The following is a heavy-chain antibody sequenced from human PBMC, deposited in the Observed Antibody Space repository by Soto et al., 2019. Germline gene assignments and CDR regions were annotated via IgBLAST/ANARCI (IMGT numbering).Heavy chain of an antibody. CDR2: INPNSGGT. Sequence: GSVKEYFKASGYAFTGYYMHLVRQAPGQGLEWMGWINPNSGGTNYAQKFQGRVTMTRGTSISTAYMELSRLRSDDTAVYYCARKPSIAAAGSIDYWGQGTLVTVSS. J-gene: IGHJ4*02. V-gene: IGHV1-2*02. D-gene: IGHD6-13*01. CDR3: ARKPSIAAAGSIDY. CDR1: GYAFTGYY.